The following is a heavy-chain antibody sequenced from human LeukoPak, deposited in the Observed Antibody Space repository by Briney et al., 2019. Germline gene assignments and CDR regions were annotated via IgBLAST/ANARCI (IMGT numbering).Heavy chain of an antibody. CDR3: APRDWNDGPASH. CDR1: RFTFSSYG. Sequence: GGSLRLSCAASRFTFSSYGMHWVRQAPGKGLEWVAFIRYDGSNKYYADSVKGRFTISRDNSKNTLYLQMNSLRAEDTAVYYCAPRDWNDGPASHWGQGTLVTVSS. D-gene: IGHD1-1*01. CDR2: IRYDGSNK. J-gene: IGHJ4*02. V-gene: IGHV3-30*02.